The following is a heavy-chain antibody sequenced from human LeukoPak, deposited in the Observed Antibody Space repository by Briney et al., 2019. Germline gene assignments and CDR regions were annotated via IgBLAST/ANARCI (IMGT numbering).Heavy chain of an antibody. Sequence: SGPTLVNPTQTLTLTCTFSGFSLSTSGVGVGWIRQPPGKALEWLALNYWDDDKRYSPSLKSRLTITKDTSKNQVVLTMTNMDPVDTATYYCVRYSSSFNWFDPWGQGTLVTVSS. CDR1: GFSLSTSGVG. CDR3: VRYSSSFNWFDP. D-gene: IGHD6-6*01. V-gene: IGHV2-5*02. CDR2: NYWDDDK. J-gene: IGHJ5*02.